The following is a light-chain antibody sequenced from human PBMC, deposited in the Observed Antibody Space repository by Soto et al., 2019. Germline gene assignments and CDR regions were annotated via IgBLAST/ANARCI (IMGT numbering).Light chain of an antibody. CDR3: SSYTSSNTFSV. J-gene: IGLJ1*01. CDR1: SSDVGGYYY. Sequence: QSVLTKPASVSGSRGQSITISCTGTSSDVGGYYYVSWYQHHPGKAPKLMIYQVSKRPSGVSNRFSGSKSGNTASLTISGLQAEDEADYYCSSYTSSNTFSVFGSGTKVTVL. CDR2: QVS. V-gene: IGLV2-14*01.